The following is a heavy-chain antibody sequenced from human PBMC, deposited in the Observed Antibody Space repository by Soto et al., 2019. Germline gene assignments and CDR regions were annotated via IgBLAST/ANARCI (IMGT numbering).Heavy chain of an antibody. CDR3: AKKGLGSLTTYCSGGDCHYAFYI. J-gene: IGHJ3*02. V-gene: IGHV3-23*01. D-gene: IGHD2-15*01. CDR2: ISGGGDGT. CDR1: GFTFSSYA. Sequence: EVQLLESGGGLVQPGGSLRLSCAASGFTFSSYAMSWVRQAPGKGLEWVSTISGGGDGTYYADSVKGRFTISRDNSRNTVYLQMNSLRAEDTAVYYCAKKGLGSLTTYCSGGDCHYAFYIWRQGTMVKVSS.